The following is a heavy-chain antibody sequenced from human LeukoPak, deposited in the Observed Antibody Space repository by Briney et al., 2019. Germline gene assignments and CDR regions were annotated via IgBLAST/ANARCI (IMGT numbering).Heavy chain of an antibody. CDR1: GFTFSSYG. CDR3: AKDNHYSDSGTYYYYFDY. J-gene: IGHJ4*02. V-gene: IGHV3-33*06. D-gene: IGHD3-22*01. CDR2: IWYDGSNK. Sequence: LAGGSLRLSCAASGFTFSSYGMHWVRQAPGKGLEWVAVIWYDGSNKYYADSVKGRFTISRDNSKNTLYLQMNSLRAEDTAVYYCAKDNHYSDSGTYYYYFDYWGQGTLVTVSS.